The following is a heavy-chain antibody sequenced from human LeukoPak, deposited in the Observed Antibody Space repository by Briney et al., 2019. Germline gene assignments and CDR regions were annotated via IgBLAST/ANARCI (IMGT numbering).Heavy chain of an antibody. CDR3: ARGNDIVVVPAALDY. Sequence: EGSLRLSCAASGFTFSSYGMHWVRQAPGKGLEWVAVIWYDGSNKYYADSVKGRFTISRDNSKNTLYLQMNSLRAEDTAVYYCARGNDIVVVPAALDYWGQGTLVTVSS. V-gene: IGHV3-33*01. J-gene: IGHJ4*02. CDR2: IWYDGSNK. CDR1: GFTFSSYG. D-gene: IGHD2-2*01.